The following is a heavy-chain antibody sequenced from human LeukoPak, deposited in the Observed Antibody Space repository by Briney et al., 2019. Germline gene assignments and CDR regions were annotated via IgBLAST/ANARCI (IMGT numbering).Heavy chain of an antibody. CDR3: ARGLQDY. CDR1: GGSFSGYY. CDR2: INHSGST. Sequence: SEXLSLTCAVYGGSFSGYYWSWIRQPPGKGLEWIGEINHSGSTNYNPSLKSRVTISVDTSKNQFSLKLSSVTAADTAVYYCARGLQDYWGQGTLVTVSS. J-gene: IGHJ4*02. V-gene: IGHV4-34*01.